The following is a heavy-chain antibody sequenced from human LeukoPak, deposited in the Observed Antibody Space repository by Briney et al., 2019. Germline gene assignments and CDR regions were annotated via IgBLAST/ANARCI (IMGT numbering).Heavy chain of an antibody. J-gene: IGHJ6*03. CDR3: AREHYDFWSGYYAYYYYYMDV. CDR2: IKQDGSEK. D-gene: IGHD3-3*01. V-gene: IGHV3-7*01. Sequence: GGSLRLSCAASGFTFSSYGMHWVRQTPGKGLEWVANIKQDGSEKYYVDSVKGRFTISRDNAKNSLYLQMNSLRAEDTAVYYCAREHYDFWSGYYAYYYYYMDVWGKGTTVTVSS. CDR1: GFTFSSYG.